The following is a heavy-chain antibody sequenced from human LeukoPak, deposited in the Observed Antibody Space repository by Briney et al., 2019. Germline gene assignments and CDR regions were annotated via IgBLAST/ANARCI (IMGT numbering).Heavy chain of an antibody. J-gene: IGHJ3*02. CDR2: IYYSGST. CDR3: ATRGKPGIAVAGSAFDI. D-gene: IGHD6-19*01. CDR1: GGSISSYY. V-gene: IGHV4-59*01. Sequence: SETLSLTCTVSGGSISSYYWSWIRQPPGKGLEWIGYIYYSGSTNYNPSLKSRVTISVDTSKNQFSLKLSSVTAADTAVYYCATRGKPGIAVAGSAFDIWGQGTMVTVSS.